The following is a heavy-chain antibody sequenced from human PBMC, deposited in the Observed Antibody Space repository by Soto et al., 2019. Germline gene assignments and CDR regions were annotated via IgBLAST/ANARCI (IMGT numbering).Heavy chain of an antibody. J-gene: IGHJ3*02. CDR3: ARGYYDTQGDAFDI. Sequence: GESLKISCKGSGYSFTTYWIAWVRQMPGKGLEWMGIIYPGDSDTRYSPSFRGQVTISADKSFSTAYLQWSSLKASDTAMYYCARGYYDTQGDAFDIWGQGTMVTVSS. CDR2: IYPGDSDT. D-gene: IGHD3-22*01. V-gene: IGHV5-51*01. CDR1: GYSFTTYW.